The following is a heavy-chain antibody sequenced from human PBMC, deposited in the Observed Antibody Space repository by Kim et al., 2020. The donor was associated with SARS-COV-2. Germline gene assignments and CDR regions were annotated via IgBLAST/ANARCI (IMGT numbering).Heavy chain of an antibody. D-gene: IGHD3-22*01. V-gene: IGHV2-5*02. Sequence: SGPTLVKPTQTLTLTCTFSGFSLSTSGVGVGWIRQPPGKALEWLALIYWDDDKRYSPSLKSRLTITKDTSKNQVVLTMTNMDPVDTATYYCAHKRGRGYDSSGYYGRGGIYFDYWGQGTLVTVSS. CDR1: GFSLSTSGVG. CDR3: AHKRGRGYDSSGYYGRGGIYFDY. J-gene: IGHJ4*02. CDR2: IYWDDDK.